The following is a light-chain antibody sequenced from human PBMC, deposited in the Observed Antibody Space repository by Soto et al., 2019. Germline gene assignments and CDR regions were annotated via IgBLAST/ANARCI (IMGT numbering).Light chain of an antibody. CDR2: EVS. CDR1: SNDVGDYNY. V-gene: IGLV2-8*01. Sequence: QSVLTQPPSASGSPGQSVTISCTGTSNDVGDYNYVSWYQQHPGKAPKLMIYEVSKRPSGVPGRFSGSKSGNTASLTVSGLQAEDEADYYCSSYAGSNNYVFGTGTKVTVL. J-gene: IGLJ1*01. CDR3: SSYAGSNNYV.